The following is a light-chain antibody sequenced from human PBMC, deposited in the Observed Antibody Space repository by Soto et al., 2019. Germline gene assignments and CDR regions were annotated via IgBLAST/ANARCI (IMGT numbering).Light chain of an antibody. CDR2: EVT. Sequence: QSVLTQPASVSGSPGQSITISCTGTSSDVGVDNYISWYQQHPGKAPKVMIYEVTKRPSGVPDRFSGSKSGNTASLTVSGLQTEDEAVYHCSSYAGTYNLVFGGGTKLTVL. CDR3: SSYAGTYNLV. V-gene: IGLV2-8*01. J-gene: IGLJ2*01. CDR1: SSDVGVDNY.